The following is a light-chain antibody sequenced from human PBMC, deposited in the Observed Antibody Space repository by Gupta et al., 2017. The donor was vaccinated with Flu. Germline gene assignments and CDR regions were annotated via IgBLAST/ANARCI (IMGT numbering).Light chain of an antibody. CDR3: QAYDITLSGWV. V-gene: IGLV1-40*01. J-gene: IGLJ3*02. CDR2: DPN. Sequence: HWYHQFPGTAPKLPIYDPNHRPSGVPYRSSGSKSGTSASLAITGLQAEDEADYYCQAYDITLSGWVFGGGTKLTVL.